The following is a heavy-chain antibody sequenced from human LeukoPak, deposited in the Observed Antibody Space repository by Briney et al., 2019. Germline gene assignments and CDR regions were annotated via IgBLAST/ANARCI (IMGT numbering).Heavy chain of an antibody. Sequence: AAVKVSCKASGYTFTSYYMHWVRQAPGQGLEWVGIINPSGGSTSYAQKFQGRVTMTRDTSTSTVYMELSSLRSEDTAVYYCAREEYEQWLVGDYWGQGTQVTVSS. J-gene: IGHJ4*02. CDR3: AREEYEQWLVGDY. CDR2: INPSGGST. V-gene: IGHV1-46*01. D-gene: IGHD6-19*01. CDR1: GYTFTSYY.